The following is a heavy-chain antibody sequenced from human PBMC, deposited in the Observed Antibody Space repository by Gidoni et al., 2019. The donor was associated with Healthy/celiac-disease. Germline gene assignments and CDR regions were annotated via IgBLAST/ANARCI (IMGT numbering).Heavy chain of an antibody. CDR1: GLPFSSYA. J-gene: IGHJ4*02. D-gene: IGHD1-26*01. CDR3: ASGWELLGCLDY. V-gene: IGHV3-64*01. Sequence: EVQLVESGGGLVQPGGSLRLSCAASGLPFSSYAMHWVRQAPGKGLEYVSAISSNGGSTYYANSVKGRFTISRDNSKNTLYLQMGSLRAEDMAVYYCASGWELLGCLDYWGQGTLVTVSS. CDR2: ISSNGGST.